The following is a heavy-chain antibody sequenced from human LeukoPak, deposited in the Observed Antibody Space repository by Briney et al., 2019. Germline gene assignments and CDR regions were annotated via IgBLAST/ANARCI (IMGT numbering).Heavy chain of an antibody. CDR1: GFTSSSYG. CDR3: TRDLMDYDVSTGLHHYYMDV. D-gene: IGHD3-9*01. V-gene: IGHV3-30*02. Sequence: GGSLRLSCAASGFTSSSYGMHWVRQAPGKGLEWVAFIRYDGSNKYYADSVKGRFTISRDNSKNTLYLQMNTLRVEDTAVYYCTRDLMDYDVSTGLHHYYMDVWGQGTTVTVSS. CDR2: IRYDGSNK. J-gene: IGHJ6*02.